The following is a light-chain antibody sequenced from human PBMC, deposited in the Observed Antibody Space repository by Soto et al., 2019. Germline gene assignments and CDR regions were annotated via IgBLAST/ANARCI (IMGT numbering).Light chain of an antibody. V-gene: IGKV2-30*01. CDR1: QTLVFSDGNTY. J-gene: IGKJ1*01. Sequence: EVVMTQSPLSLPVTLGQPASISCRSSQTLVFSDGNTYLNWFHQRPGQSPRRLIYKVFNRDSGVPDRFSGSRSVTVFTLKISRVEAEDVRLYYCMQGTHWPWTFGPGTKVEI. CDR2: KVF. CDR3: MQGTHWPWT.